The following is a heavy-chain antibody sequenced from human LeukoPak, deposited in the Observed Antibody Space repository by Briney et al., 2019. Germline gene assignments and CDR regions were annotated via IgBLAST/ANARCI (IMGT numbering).Heavy chain of an antibody. CDR2: ISYDGSNN. V-gene: IGHV3-30-3*01. CDR3: ARGVNSSDPYGMDV. CDR1: GFTFSSYA. J-gene: IGHJ6*02. D-gene: IGHD6-19*01. Sequence: PGGSLRLSCAASGFTFSSYAMHWVRQAPGKGLEWVAVISYDGSNNYYADSVKGRFTISRDNSKNTLYLQMNSLRAEDTAVYYCARGVNSSDPYGMDVWGQGTTVTVSS.